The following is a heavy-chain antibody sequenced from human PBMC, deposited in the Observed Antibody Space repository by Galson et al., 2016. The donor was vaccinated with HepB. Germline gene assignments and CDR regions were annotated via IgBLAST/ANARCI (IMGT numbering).Heavy chain of an antibody. CDR1: GFTFNNYG. Sequence: SCAASGFTFNNYGMHWVRQAPGKGLEWVALIWHDGRNKYYADSVKGRFTISRDNSKNPLYLQMNSLRAEDTAVYYCVRDRAARNTVYYYGMDVWGQGATVTVSS. CDR2: IWHDGRNK. V-gene: IGHV3-33*01. D-gene: IGHD6-25*01. CDR3: VRDRAARNTVYYYGMDV. J-gene: IGHJ6*02.